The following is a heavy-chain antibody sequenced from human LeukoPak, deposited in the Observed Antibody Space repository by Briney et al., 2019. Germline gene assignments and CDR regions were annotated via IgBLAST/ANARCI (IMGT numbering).Heavy chain of an antibody. Sequence: ASVKVSCKASGYTFTSYGISWVRQAPGQGLEWMGWISAYNGNTNYAQKLQGRVTMTTDTSTSTAYMELRSPRSDDTAVYCCARGPIRPRDIVVVVAATMEYYFDYWGQGTLVTVSS. D-gene: IGHD2-15*01. J-gene: IGHJ4*02. CDR1: GYTFTSYG. CDR2: ISAYNGNT. V-gene: IGHV1-18*01. CDR3: ARGPIRPRDIVVVVAATMEYYFDY.